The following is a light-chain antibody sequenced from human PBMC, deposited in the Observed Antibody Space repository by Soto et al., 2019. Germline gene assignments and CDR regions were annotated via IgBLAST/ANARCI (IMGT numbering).Light chain of an antibody. CDR1: QSISSW. CDR3: QQYSSYWT. V-gene: IGKV1-5*01. CDR2: DAS. Sequence: DIQMTQSPSTLSASVGDRVTITCRASQSISSWLAWYQQKPGKAPKFLIYDASNLESGVTSRFSGSGSGTEFTLTISSLQPDDFATYYCQQYSSYWTFGQGTKVEIK. J-gene: IGKJ1*01.